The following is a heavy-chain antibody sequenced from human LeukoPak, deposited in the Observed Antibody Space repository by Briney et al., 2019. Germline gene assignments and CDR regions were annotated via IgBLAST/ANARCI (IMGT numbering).Heavy chain of an antibody. CDR3: ATDYGDYEPIDY. D-gene: IGHD4-17*01. V-gene: IGHV3-30*04. CDR1: GVTLSNYA. Sequence: PGGSLRLSCTASGVTLSNYAMHWVRRPPGRELEWVAVISFDGTNKYYGDSVEGRFSVSRDNSKNTLYLQMNSLRPDDTAMYYCATDYGDYEPIDYWGQGTLVTVSS. J-gene: IGHJ4*02. CDR2: ISFDGTNK.